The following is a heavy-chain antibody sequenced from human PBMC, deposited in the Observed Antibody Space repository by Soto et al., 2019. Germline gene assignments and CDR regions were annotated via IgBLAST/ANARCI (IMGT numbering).Heavy chain of an antibody. CDR1: GFTVSSYD. D-gene: IGHD3-22*01. V-gene: IGHV3-13*01. CDR3: ARGSDSSGYRDWYFDL. CDR2: IGAAGDT. Sequence: GGSLRLTCAASGFTVSSYDMHWVRQGKGKGLEWVSRIGAAGDTYYPVSVKGRFTISREHGKNSLYLQMNRLRNVDTAVYYCARGSDSSGYRDWYFDLWGRGTLVTAPQ. J-gene: IGHJ2*01.